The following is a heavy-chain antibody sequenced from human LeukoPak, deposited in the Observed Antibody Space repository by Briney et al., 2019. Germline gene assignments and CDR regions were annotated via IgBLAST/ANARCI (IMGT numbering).Heavy chain of an antibody. D-gene: IGHD3-10*01. CDR3: ARDPYYYGSGSYSYFDY. Sequence: QTLSLTCAISGDSVSSNSAAWNWIRQSPSRGLEWLGRTYYRSKWYNDYAVSVKSRITINPDTSKNQFSLQLNSVTPEDTAVYYCARDPYYYGSGSYSYFDYWGQGTLVTVSS. J-gene: IGHJ4*02. CDR2: TYYRSKWYN. V-gene: IGHV6-1*01. CDR1: GDSVSSNSAA.